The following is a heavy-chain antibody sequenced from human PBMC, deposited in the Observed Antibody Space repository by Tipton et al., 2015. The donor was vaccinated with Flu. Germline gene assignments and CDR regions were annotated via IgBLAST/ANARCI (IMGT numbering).Heavy chain of an antibody. CDR1: GGSFSGYY. CDR3: AIGPAGYYYMDV. J-gene: IGHJ6*03. Sequence: TLSLTCAVYGGSFSGYYWSWIRQPPGKGLEWIGEINHSGSTNYNPSLKSRVTISVDTSKNQFSLKLSSVTAADTAVYYCAIGPAGYYYMDVWGKGTTVTVSS. V-gene: IGHV4-34*01. D-gene: IGHD3-10*01. CDR2: INHSGST.